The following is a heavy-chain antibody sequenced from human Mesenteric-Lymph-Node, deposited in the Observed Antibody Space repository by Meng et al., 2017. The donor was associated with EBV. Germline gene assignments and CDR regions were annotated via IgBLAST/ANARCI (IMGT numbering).Heavy chain of an antibody. Sequence: VGAGGGFIQPGGSLGLSCAGSGFTFSDSYMSWVRQRPGKGLEWLSFIYTGGITYYADSVKGRFTISRDDSTNIVYLEMNTLRAEDTALYYCARDRTSARTYYFDDWGQGTLVTVSS. J-gene: IGHJ4*02. D-gene: IGHD1-14*01. CDR2: IYTGGIT. CDR3: ARDRTSARTYYFDD. V-gene: IGHV3-53*01. CDR1: GFTFSDSY.